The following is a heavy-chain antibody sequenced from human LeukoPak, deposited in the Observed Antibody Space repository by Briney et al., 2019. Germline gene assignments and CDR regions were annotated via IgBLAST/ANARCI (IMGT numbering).Heavy chain of an antibody. CDR2: IYYSGST. CDR3: ARLYSSGWYWVPDAFDI. J-gene: IGHJ3*02. V-gene: IGHV4-30-2*03. CDR1: GGSISSGGYS. Sequence: SETLSLTCAVSGGSISSGGYSWSWIRQPPGKGLEWIGYIYYSGSTYYNPSLKSRVTISVDTSKNQFSLKLSSVTAADTAVYYCARLYSSGWYWVPDAFDIWGQGTMVTVSS. D-gene: IGHD6-19*01.